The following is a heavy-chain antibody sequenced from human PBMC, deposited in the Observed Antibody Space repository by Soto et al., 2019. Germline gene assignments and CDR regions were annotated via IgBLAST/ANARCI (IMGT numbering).Heavy chain of an antibody. CDR3: AREKITGLFDY. J-gene: IGHJ4*02. V-gene: IGHV4-30-2*01. CDR1: GGSISSGGYS. CDR2: IYHSGST. Sequence: SETLSPTCAVSGGSISSGGYSWSWIRQPPGKGLEWIGYIYHSGSTYYNPSLKSRVTISVDTSKNQFSLKLTSVTAADTAVYYCAREKITGLFDYWGQGTLVTVSS. D-gene: IGHD2-8*02.